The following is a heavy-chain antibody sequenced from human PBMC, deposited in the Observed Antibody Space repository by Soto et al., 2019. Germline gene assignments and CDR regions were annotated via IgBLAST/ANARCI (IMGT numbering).Heavy chain of an antibody. J-gene: IGHJ6*02. CDR3: ARDYWTDYYNGMDV. V-gene: IGHV1-3*01. CDR1: GYSFTNYA. D-gene: IGHD2-15*01. CDR2: INAGNGKT. Sequence: VKVACTGSGYSFTNYAMHWVRQSPGKGLEWMGWINAGNGKTKYSQKFQCRVTITRDTSASTLYMELSSLRSEDTAVYYCARDYWTDYYNGMDVCGQGTTVTVSS.